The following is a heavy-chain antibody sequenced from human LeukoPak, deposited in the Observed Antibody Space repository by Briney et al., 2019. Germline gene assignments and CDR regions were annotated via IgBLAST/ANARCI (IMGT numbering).Heavy chain of an antibody. V-gene: IGHV4-61*02. CDR3: ARGPPLGSGSYYNWFDP. Sequence: SQTLSLTCTVSGGSISSGSYYWSWIRQPAGKGLEWIGRMYTSGSTNYNPSLKSRVTISVDTSKNQFSLKLSSVTAADTAVYYCARGPPLGSGSYYNWFDPWGQGTLVTVSS. D-gene: IGHD3-10*01. CDR1: GGSISSGSYY. CDR2: MYTSGST. J-gene: IGHJ5*02.